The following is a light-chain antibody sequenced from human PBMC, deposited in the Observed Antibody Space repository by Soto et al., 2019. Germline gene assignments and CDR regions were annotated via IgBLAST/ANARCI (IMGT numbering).Light chain of an antibody. V-gene: IGKV3-11*01. CDR3: QQRSRWPLT. CDR2: DAS. Sequence: EIVLTQSPATLSLSPGERATLSCRASQSVTRYLAWYQQRPGQTPRLLIYDASNRATGIPARFSGSGSGTDFTLSISSLEPEDFAVYYCQQRSRWPLTCGPGTNVXI. CDR1: QSVTRY. J-gene: IGKJ3*01.